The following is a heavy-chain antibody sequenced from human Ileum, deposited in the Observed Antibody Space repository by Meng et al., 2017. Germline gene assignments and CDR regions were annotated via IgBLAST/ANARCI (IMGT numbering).Heavy chain of an antibody. V-gene: IGHV3-23*01. Sequence: GESLKISCAASGFTFSSYAMSWVRQAPGKGLEWVSAISGSGGSTYYADSVKGRFTISRDNSKNTLYLQMNSLRAEDTAVYYCANFDGVVVTAILAFDYWGQGTLVTVSS. CDR3: ANFDGVVVTAILAFDY. D-gene: IGHD2-21*02. J-gene: IGHJ4*02. CDR1: GFTFSSYA. CDR2: ISGSGGST.